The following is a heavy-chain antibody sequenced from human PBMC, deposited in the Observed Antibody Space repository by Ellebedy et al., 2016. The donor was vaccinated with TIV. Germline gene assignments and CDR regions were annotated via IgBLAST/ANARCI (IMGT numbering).Heavy chain of an antibody. Sequence: PGGSLRLSCTASGFTVGNNYMNWLRQAPGKGLEWVSLIYSGGDTVYADSVKGRFTISSDSSKNTLYLQMNSLRAEDTAVYYCARDPPGIAATGPYKWGQGTLVTVSS. D-gene: IGHD6-13*01. CDR2: IYSGGDT. V-gene: IGHV3-53*01. CDR1: GFTVGNNY. CDR3: ARDPPGIAATGPYK. J-gene: IGHJ4*02.